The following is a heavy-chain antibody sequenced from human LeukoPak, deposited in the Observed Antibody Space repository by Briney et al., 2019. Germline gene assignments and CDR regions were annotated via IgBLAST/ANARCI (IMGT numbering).Heavy chain of an antibody. CDR2: ISSNGGST. J-gene: IGHJ1*01. Sequence: GSLRLSCSASGFTFSSYAMHWVRQAPGKGLEYVSAISSNGGSTYYADSVKGRFTISRDNSKNTLYLQMSSLRAEDTAVYYCVKDGRRYGDYFAEYFQHWGQGTLVTVSS. CDR3: VKDGRRYGDYFAEYFQH. CDR1: GFTFSSYA. D-gene: IGHD4-17*01. V-gene: IGHV3-64D*06.